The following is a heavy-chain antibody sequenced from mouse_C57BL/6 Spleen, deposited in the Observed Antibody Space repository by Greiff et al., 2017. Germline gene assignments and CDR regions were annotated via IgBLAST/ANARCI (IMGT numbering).Heavy chain of an antibody. J-gene: IGHJ2*01. V-gene: IGHV1-81*01. Sequence: VMLVESGAELARPGASVKLSCKASGYTFPSYGISWVKQRTGQGLDWIGEIYPRSGNTYYNEKFKGKATLTADKSSSTAYMGRRSLTSEDSAVYFCARNSDYWGQGTTLTVSS. CDR3: ARNSDY. CDR1: GYTFPSYG. CDR2: IYPRSGNT.